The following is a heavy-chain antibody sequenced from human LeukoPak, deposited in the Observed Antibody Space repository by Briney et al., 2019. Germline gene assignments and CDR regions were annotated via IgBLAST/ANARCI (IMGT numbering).Heavy chain of an antibody. CDR3: TTETLTGCYYYMDV. V-gene: IGHV3-30*02. Sequence: PGGSLRLSCAASGFTFSSYGMHWVRQAPGKGLEWVAFIRYDGSNKYYADSVKGRFTISRDNSKDTLYLQMNSLKAEDTAVYFCTTETLTGCYYYMDVWGKGTTVTVSS. CDR2: IRYDGSNK. CDR1: GFTFSSYG. D-gene: IGHD1-20*01. J-gene: IGHJ6*03.